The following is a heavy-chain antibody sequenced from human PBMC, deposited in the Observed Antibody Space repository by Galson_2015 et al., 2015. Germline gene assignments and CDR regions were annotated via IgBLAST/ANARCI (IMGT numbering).Heavy chain of an antibody. J-gene: IGHJ6*02. CDR1: GYSFTSYW. Sequence: QSGAEVKKPGESLKISCKGSGYSFTSYWIGWVRQMPGKGLEWMGIIYPGESDTRYSPSFQGQVTISADKSISTAYLQWSSLKASDTAMYYCAVEGLRDGYNYNNYYYYGMDVWGQGTTVTVSS. CDR2: IYPGESDT. V-gene: IGHV5-51*01. CDR3: AVEGLRDGYNYNNYYYYGMDV. D-gene: IGHD5-24*01.